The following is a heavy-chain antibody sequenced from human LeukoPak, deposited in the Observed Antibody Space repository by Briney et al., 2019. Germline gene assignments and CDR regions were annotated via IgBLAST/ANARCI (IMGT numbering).Heavy chain of an antibody. Sequence: PPGGSLRLSCAASGFTFSSYSMNWVRQAPGKGLEWVSAISGSGGSTYYADSVKGRFTISRDNSKNTLYLQMNSLRAEDTAVYYCASPTGTTSGVGYYYYMDVWGKGTTVTVSS. V-gene: IGHV3-23*01. D-gene: IGHD1-7*01. J-gene: IGHJ6*03. CDR3: ASPTGTTSGVGYYYYMDV. CDR2: ISGSGGST. CDR1: GFTFSSYS.